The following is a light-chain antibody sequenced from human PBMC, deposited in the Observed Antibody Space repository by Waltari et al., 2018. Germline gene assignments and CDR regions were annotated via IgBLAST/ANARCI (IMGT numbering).Light chain of an antibody. CDR3: QKYNSAGT. V-gene: IGKV1-27*01. CDR1: QGISNY. Sequence: DIQMTQSPSSLSASVGDRVTITCRASQGISNYLAWYQQKPGKVPKLLIYAASTLQSGVPSRFSGSGSGTDFTLTISSLQPEDVATYYCQKYNSAGTFGQGTKVGIK. CDR2: AAS. J-gene: IGKJ1*01.